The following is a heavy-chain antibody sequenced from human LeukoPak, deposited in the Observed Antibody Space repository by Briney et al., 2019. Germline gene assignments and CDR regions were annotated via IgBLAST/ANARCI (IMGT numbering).Heavy chain of an antibody. Sequence: SETLSLTCAVYGGSFSGYYWSWIRQPPGKGLEWIGEINHSGSTNYNPSLKSRVTISVDTSKNQFSLKVSSVTAADTAVYYCARHMLGAYNWFDPWGQGTLVTVSS. CDR1: GGSFSGYY. V-gene: IGHV4-34*01. D-gene: IGHD3-10*02. CDR3: ARHMLGAYNWFDP. J-gene: IGHJ5*02. CDR2: INHSGST.